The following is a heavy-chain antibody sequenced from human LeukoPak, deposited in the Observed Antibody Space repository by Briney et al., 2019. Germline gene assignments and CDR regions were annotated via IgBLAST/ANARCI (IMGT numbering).Heavy chain of an antibody. CDR2: ISGSGGRSRT. D-gene: IGHD2-21*02. CDR3: AKGGVTSTASDP. J-gene: IGHJ5*02. CDR1: GFTFSSYA. V-gene: IGHV3-23*01. Sequence: PGGSLRLSCAASGFTFSSYAMSWVRQAPGKGLEWVSNISGSGGRSRTYYADSVKGRFTISRDNSKNTLYLQMNSLRAEDTAVYYCAKGGVTSTASDPWGQGTLVTVSS.